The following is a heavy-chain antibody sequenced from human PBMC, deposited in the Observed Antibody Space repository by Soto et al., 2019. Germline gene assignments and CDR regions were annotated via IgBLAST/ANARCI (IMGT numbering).Heavy chain of an antibody. CDR1: GYSFTSDW. D-gene: IGHD6-19*01. CDR3: ATYSNGWFWSAFDI. V-gene: IGHV5-10-1*01. J-gene: IGHJ3*02. Sequence: PGESLKISCKGSGYSFTSDWINWVRQMPGKGLEWVGRIDPTDSDSNYSPSFQGHVTISVDKSTGTAYLQWSSLKASDTAMYYCATYSNGWFWSAFDIWGQGTMVTVS. CDR2: IDPTDSDS.